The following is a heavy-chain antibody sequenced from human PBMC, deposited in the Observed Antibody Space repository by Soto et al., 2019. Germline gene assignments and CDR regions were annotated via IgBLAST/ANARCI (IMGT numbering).Heavy chain of an antibody. Sequence: PLETLSLTCTVSGGSISPYYWSWIRQTPGKGLEWIAYIYYSGSTNYNPSLKSRVTISVDTSKNQCSLKLSSVTAADTAVYYCARASYYSDSFGYFLDSWGQGTLVTVSS. D-gene: IGHD3-22*01. J-gene: IGHJ4*02. V-gene: IGHV4-59*01. CDR1: GGSISPYY. CDR2: IYYSGST. CDR3: ARASYYSDSFGYFLDS.